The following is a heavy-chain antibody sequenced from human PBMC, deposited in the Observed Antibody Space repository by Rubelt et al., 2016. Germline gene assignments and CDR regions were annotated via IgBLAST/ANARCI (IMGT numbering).Heavy chain of an antibody. J-gene: IGHJ4*02. CDR3: ARINSGYRAFDY. D-gene: IGHD3-22*01. CDR2: VNPNNGGA. Sequence: QVQLLQSGAEVRKPGASVRVSCKASGFSFTAFSIHWLRQAPGQGLEWMGNVNPNNGGANYAQKFRGRVTMATDTSISTAYMGRSRLRAYDTAVYYCARINSGYRAFDYWGQGTLVTVSS. CDR1: GFSFTAFS. V-gene: IGHV1-2*02.